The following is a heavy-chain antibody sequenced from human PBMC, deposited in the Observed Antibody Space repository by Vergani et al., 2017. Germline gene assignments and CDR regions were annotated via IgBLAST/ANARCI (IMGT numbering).Heavy chain of an antibody. V-gene: IGHV3-48*01. J-gene: IGHJ3*02. CDR3: ARENGDYVGAFDI. Sequence: EVQLVESGGGLVQPGGSLRLSCAASGFTFSSYSMNWVRQAPGKGLEWVSYISSSSSTIYYADSVKGRFTISRDNAKNSLYLQMNSLRADDTAVYYCARENGDYVGAFDIWGQGTTVTVSS. CDR2: ISSSSSTI. D-gene: IGHD4-17*01. CDR1: GFTFSSYS.